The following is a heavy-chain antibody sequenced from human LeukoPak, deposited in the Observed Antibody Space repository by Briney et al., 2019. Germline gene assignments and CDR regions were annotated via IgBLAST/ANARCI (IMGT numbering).Heavy chain of an antibody. CDR2: INPNSGST. Sequence: ASVKVSCKASGYTFTGYYMHWVRQAPGQGLEWMGWINPNSGSTNYAQKFQGRVTMTRDTSISTAFMDLSRLRSDDAAVYYCARRGNYGDYFDYWGQGTLVTVSS. CDR1: GYTFTGYY. V-gene: IGHV1-2*02. D-gene: IGHD4-17*01. CDR3: ARRGNYGDYFDY. J-gene: IGHJ4*02.